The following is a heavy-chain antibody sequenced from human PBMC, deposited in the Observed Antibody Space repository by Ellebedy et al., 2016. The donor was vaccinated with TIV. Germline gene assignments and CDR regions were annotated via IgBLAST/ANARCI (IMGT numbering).Heavy chain of an antibody. CDR2: LYASGSA. V-gene: IGHV4-4*07. Sequence: SETLSLXXTVSGGPISSYSWSWIRQPAGKGLEWIGRLYASGSANNNPSLKSRLTMSVDTSKNQFSLNLSSVTAADTAVYYCASTSYYYGMDVWGQGTTVTVSS. D-gene: IGHD1-1*01. CDR1: GGPISSYS. J-gene: IGHJ6*02. CDR3: ASTSYYYGMDV.